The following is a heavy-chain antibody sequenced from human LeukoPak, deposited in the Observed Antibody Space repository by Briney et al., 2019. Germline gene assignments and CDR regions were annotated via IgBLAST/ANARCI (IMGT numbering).Heavy chain of an antibody. CDR2: IYSGGST. CDR1: GFSVSSNY. D-gene: IGHD1-1*01. CDR3: ARHHGGTTYYFDY. V-gene: IGHV3-66*04. J-gene: IGHJ4*02. Sequence: GGSLRLSCAASGFSVSSNYMSWVGQAPGKGLEWVSVIYSGGSTYYADSVKGRFTTSRDNSKNTLYLQTNSLTAEDTAVYHCARHHGGTTYYFDYWGQGTLVTVSS.